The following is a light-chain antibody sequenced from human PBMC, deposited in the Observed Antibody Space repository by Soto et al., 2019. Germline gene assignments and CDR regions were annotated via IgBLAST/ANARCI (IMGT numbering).Light chain of an antibody. CDR1: QSVSSN. V-gene: IGKV3D-15*01. Sequence: ELVMTQSPATLSVSPGERATLSCRASQSVSSNLAWYQQKPGQAPRLLIYGASTRATGIPARFSGSGSGTDLTLNISSLEPEDGAVYDGQQHANWPLTFGGGTKVDIK. J-gene: IGKJ4*01. CDR3: QQHANWPLT. CDR2: GAS.